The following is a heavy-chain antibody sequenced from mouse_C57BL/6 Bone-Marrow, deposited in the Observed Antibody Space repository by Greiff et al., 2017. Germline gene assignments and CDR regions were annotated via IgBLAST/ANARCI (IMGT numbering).Heavy chain of an antibody. CDR2: IYPGSGST. V-gene: IGHV1-55*01. CDR3: AREEGYYYGAFDV. CDR1: GYTFTSYW. J-gene: IGHJ1*03. Sequence: VQLQQSGAELVKPGASVKMSCKASGYTFTSYWITWVKQRPGQGLEWIGDIYPGSGSTNYNEKFKGKATLTVDTSSSTAYMQLSSLTSEDSAVYYCAREEGYYYGAFDVWGTGTTVTVSS. D-gene: IGHD1-1*01.